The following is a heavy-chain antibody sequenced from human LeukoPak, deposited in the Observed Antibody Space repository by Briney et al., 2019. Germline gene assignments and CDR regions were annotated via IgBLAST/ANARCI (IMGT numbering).Heavy chain of an antibody. Sequence: GGSLRLSCAASGFTLSDYYMSWIRQAPGKGLEWVSYISSSGSTIYYADSVKGRFTISRNNAKNSLYLQMNSLRAEDTAVYYCARAGRGFDWLEDAFDIWGQGTMVTVSS. J-gene: IGHJ3*02. D-gene: IGHD3-9*01. CDR2: ISSSGSTI. CDR3: ARAGRGFDWLEDAFDI. V-gene: IGHV3-11*01. CDR1: GFTLSDYY.